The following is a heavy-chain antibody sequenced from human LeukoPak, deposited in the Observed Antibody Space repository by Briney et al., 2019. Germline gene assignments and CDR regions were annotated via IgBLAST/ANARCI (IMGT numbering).Heavy chain of an antibody. CDR1: GFTFSSYA. CDR3: ARTHDCSSTSCSPAEYFQH. D-gene: IGHD2-2*01. V-gene: IGHV3-30-3*01. Sequence: PGRSLRLSCAASGFTFSSYAMHWVRQAPGKGLEWVAVISYDGSNKYYADSVKGRFTISRDNSKNTLYLQMNSLRAEDTAVYYCARTHDCSSTSCSPAEYFQHWGQGTLVTVSS. CDR2: ISYDGSNK. J-gene: IGHJ1*01.